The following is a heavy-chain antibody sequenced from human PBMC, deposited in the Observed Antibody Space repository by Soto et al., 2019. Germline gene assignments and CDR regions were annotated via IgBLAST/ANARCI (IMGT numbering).Heavy chain of an antibody. CDR1: GYTFTSYV. V-gene: IGHV1-18*04. D-gene: IGHD3-22*01. CDR2: ISAYNGNT. Sequence: VAAVKGYFKASGYTFTSYVISWVRQAPGQGLDCMGWISAYNGNTNYAQNLQGRVTMTTDTSTSTAYMELRSLRSDDTAVDYCERSPSYYDSSGPVDIWGQATRVTVSS. CDR3: ERSPSYYDSSGPVDI. J-gene: IGHJ3*02.